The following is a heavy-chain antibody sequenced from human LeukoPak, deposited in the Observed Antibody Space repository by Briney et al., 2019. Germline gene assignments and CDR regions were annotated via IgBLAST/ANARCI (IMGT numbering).Heavy chain of an antibody. CDR1: GFSLSTSGMC. CDR2: IDWDDDK. CDR3: ARNPIVPWGPSAFDI. V-gene: IGHV2-70*11. Sequence: SGPTLVNPTQTLTLTCTFSGFSLSTSGMCVSWIRQPPGKALEWLARIDWDDDKYYSTSLKTRLTISKDTSKNQVVLTMTNMDPVDTATYYCARNPIVPWGPSAFDIWGQGTMVTVSS. D-gene: IGHD3-16*01. J-gene: IGHJ3*02.